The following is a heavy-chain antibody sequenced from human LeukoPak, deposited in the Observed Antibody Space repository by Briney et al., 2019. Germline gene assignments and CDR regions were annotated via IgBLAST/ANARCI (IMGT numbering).Heavy chain of an antibody. D-gene: IGHD3-10*01. J-gene: IGHJ4*02. CDR2: IYLSGST. CDR1: RYDINSVYY. Sequence: SETLSLTCTVSRYDINSVYYWGWIRQPPGKGLEWIGSIYLSGSTYYNASLKSRVTISMDTSGNKFSLNLNSVTAADTAVYYCARAGGYYGSGSFLDYWGQGLLVTVSS. CDR3: ARAGGYYGSGSFLDY. V-gene: IGHV4-38-2*02.